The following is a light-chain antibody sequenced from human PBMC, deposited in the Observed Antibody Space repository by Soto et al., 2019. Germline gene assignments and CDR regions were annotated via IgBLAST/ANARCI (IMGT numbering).Light chain of an antibody. Sequence: QPVLTQPPSVSGAPGQRVTISCTGSSSNIGAGYDVHWYQQLPGTAPKLLIYGNSNRPSGVPDRFSGSKSGTSASLAITGLQAKDEADYYCQSYDSSLSALYVFGTGTKLTVL. CDR2: GNS. CDR3: QSYDSSLSALYV. V-gene: IGLV1-40*01. J-gene: IGLJ1*01. CDR1: SSNIGAGYD.